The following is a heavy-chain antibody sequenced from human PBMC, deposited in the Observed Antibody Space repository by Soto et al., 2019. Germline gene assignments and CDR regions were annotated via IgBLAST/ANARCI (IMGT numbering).Heavy chain of an antibody. J-gene: IGHJ6*02. D-gene: IGHD6-13*01. Sequence: EVQLVETGGGLIQPGGSLRLSCAVSGFTVSTNYMSWVRQAPGKGLEWVSVIYYDDGSTYYADSVKGRFSISRDSSRNTLYLQMNSLSAEDTAVDYCASGQQVILRYYYGLDVWGQGTTVTVSS. CDR3: ASGQQVILRYYYGLDV. CDR2: IYYDDGST. V-gene: IGHV3-53*02. CDR1: GFTVSTNY.